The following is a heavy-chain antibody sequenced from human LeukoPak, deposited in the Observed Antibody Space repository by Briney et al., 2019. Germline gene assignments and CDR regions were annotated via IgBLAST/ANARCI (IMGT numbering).Heavy chain of an antibody. V-gene: IGHV1-69*05. D-gene: IGHD2-2*02. CDR1: GSTFSSYA. CDR3: ASSGVVPAAIAPFDY. Sequence: SVKVSCKASGSTFSSYAISWVRQAPGQGLEWMGGIIPIFGTANYAQKFQGRVTITTDESTSTAYMELSSLRSEDTAVYYCASSGVVPAAIAPFDYWGQGTLVTVSS. J-gene: IGHJ4*02. CDR2: IIPIFGTA.